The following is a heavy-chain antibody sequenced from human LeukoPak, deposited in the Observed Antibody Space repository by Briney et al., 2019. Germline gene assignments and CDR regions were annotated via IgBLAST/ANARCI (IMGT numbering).Heavy chain of an antibody. D-gene: IGHD4-23*01. CDR1: GGSFSGYY. CDR3: AREAISTTVVTPMDY. Sequence: PSETLSLTCAVYGGSFSGYYWSWIRQPPGKGLEWIGEINHSGSTNYNPSLKSRVTISVDTSKNQFSLKLSSVTPEDTAVYYCAREAISTTVVTPMDYWGQGTLVTVSS. J-gene: IGHJ4*02. CDR2: INHSGST. V-gene: IGHV4-34*01.